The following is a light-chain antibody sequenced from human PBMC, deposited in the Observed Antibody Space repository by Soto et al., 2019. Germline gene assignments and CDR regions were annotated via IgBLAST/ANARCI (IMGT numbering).Light chain of an antibody. CDR3: QAWDSSTHVV. V-gene: IGLV3-1*01. Sequence: SYELTQPPSVSVSPGQPASITSSGDKLGDKYACWYQQKPGQSPVLVIYQDSKRPSGIPERFSGSNSGNTATLTISGTQAMDEADYYCQAWDSSTHVVFGGGTKLTVL. CDR2: QDS. CDR1: KLGDKY. J-gene: IGLJ2*01.